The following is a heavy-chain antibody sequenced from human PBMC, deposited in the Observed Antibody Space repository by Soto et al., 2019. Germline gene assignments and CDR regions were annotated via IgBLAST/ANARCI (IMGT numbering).Heavy chain of an antibody. V-gene: IGHV5-51*01. CDR1: GYSFTNNW. Sequence: GESLKISCKGSGYSFTNNWIGWVRQMPGKGLEWMGIIYPGDSDTRYSPSFQGQVTISADKSISTAYLQWSSLKASDTAMYYCARLANGDYYYDSSGYPGGAFDIWGQGTMVTVSS. CDR3: ARLANGDYYYDSSGYPGGAFDI. J-gene: IGHJ3*02. D-gene: IGHD3-22*01. CDR2: IYPGDSDT.